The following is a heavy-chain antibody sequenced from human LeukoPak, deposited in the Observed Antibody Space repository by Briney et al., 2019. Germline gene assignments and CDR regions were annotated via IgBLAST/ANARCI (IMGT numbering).Heavy chain of an antibody. CDR2: IYYSGST. CDR3: ARDAHHCTNGVCYGGGNYFDY. J-gene: IGHJ4*02. CDR1: GGSISSGGYY. V-gene: IGHV4-31*03. D-gene: IGHD2-8*01. Sequence: SETLSLTCTVSGGSISSGGYYWSWIRQHPGKGLEWIVYIYYSGSTYYNPSLKSRVTISVDTSKNQFSLKLSSVTAADTAVYYCARDAHHCTNGVCYGGGNYFDYWGQGTLVTVSS.